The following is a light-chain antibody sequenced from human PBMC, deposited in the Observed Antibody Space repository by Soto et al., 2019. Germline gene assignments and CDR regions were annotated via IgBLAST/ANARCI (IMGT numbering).Light chain of an antibody. CDR2: GAS. V-gene: IGKV3D-20*02. Sequence: EIVLTQSPGTLSLSPGERATLSCRASQSVSSSYLAWYQQKPGQAPRLLIYGASSRATGIPARFSGSGSGTDFTLTISSLEPEDFAVYYCQQRSNWPITFGPGTKVDIK. CDR1: QSVSSSY. CDR3: QQRSNWPIT. J-gene: IGKJ3*01.